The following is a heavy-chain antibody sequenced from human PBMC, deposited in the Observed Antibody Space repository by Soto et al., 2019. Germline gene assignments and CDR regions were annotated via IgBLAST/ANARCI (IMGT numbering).Heavy chain of an antibody. J-gene: IGHJ6*02. D-gene: IGHD2-8*02. Sequence: ASVKVSCKSSDNTFTHYGINWVRQAPGQGLEWMGWISGYNGNTKYAQKFQDRVTMTADTSTRTAFMEVRSLTSDDTGVYFCASTGGNYFGLDVWGQGTTVTASS. CDR3: ASTGGNYFGLDV. CDR2: ISGYNGNT. V-gene: IGHV1-18*01. CDR1: DNTFTHYG.